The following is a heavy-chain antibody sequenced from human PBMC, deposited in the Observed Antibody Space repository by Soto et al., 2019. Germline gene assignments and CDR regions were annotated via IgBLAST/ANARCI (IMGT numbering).Heavy chain of an antibody. CDR1: GFTFSSHW. V-gene: IGHV3-7*01. Sequence: EVQLVESGGGLVHPGGSLGLSCAASGFTFSSHWMSWVRQAPGKGLEWVANIRQDGREEQYLDSVKGRFTLSRDNAKNSLYLQMNGLRVEYTAVYYCAISEGYSFDIRGQGTLVTVSS. CDR3: AISEGYSFDI. CDR2: IRQDGREE. J-gene: IGHJ3*02. D-gene: IGHD6-13*01.